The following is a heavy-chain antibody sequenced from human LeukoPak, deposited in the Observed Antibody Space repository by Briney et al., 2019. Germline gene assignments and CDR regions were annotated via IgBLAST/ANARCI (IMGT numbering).Heavy chain of an antibody. D-gene: IGHD6-13*01. J-gene: IGHJ4*02. CDR1: GYSISSGYY. CDR2: IYTSGST. V-gene: IGHV4-4*07. CDR3: ARVQYSSSWTYYFDY. Sequence: SETLSLTCAVSGYSISSGYYWGWIRQPAGKGLEWIGRIYTSGSTNYNPSLKSRVTMSVDTSRNQFSLKLSSVTAADTAVYYCARVQYSSSWTYYFDYWGQGTLVTVSS.